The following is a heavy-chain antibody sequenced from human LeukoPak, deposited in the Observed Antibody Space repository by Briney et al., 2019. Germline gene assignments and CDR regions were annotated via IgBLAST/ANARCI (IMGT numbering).Heavy chain of an antibody. CDR3: ARHGDSSPHPDY. J-gene: IGHJ4*02. Sequence: SETLSLTCTVSGGSISSYYWSWIRQPPGKGLEWIGYIYYSGSTNYNPSLKSRVTISVDTSKNQFSLKLSSVTAADTAVYYCARHGDSSPHPDYWGQGTLVTVSS. CDR2: IYYSGST. V-gene: IGHV4-59*08. CDR1: GGSISSYY. D-gene: IGHD6-13*01.